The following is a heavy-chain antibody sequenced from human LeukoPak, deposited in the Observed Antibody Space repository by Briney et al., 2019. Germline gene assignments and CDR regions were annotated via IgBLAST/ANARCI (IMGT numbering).Heavy chain of an antibody. J-gene: IGHJ6*03. CDR2: ISGSGGST. V-gene: IGHV3-23*01. CDR3: AKACGYSYGPFGDYYYMDV. Sequence: PGGSLRLSCAASGFTFSSYAMSWVRQAPGKGLEWVSAISGSGGSTYYADSVKGRFTISRDNSKNTLYLQMNSLRAEDTAVYYCAKACGYSYGPFGDYYYMDVWGKGTTVTVSS. CDR1: GFTFSSYA. D-gene: IGHD5-18*01.